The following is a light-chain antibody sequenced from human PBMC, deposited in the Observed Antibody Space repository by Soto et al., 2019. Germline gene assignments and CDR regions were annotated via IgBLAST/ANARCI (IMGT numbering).Light chain of an antibody. CDR1: SGHSRYA. V-gene: IGLV4-69*02. CDR2: LNSDGSH. J-gene: IGLJ3*02. CDR3: QTWGTGIQV. Sequence: QPVLTQSPSASASLGASVKLTCTLSSGHSRYAIAWHQQQPEKGPRYLMNLNSDGSHSKGDGIPDRFSGSSSGAERYLIISSLQSEDEADYYCQTWGTGIQVFGGGTKLTVL.